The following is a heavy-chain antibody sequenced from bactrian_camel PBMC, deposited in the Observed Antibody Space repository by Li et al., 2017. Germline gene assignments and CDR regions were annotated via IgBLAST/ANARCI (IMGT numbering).Heavy chain of an antibody. J-gene: IGHJ4*01. CDR2: IFNNGLQT. V-gene: IGHV3S6*01. CDR3: AKGRGLYDEYNA. CDR1: GLTYSNIC. Sequence: HVQLVESGGGSVQSGGSLRLSCAASGLTYSNICMGWIRQATGEEREGVASIFNNGLQTNYGDSVKGRFTISRDNAKNTVHLQLNSLKTEDMALYYCAKGRGLYDEYNAWGQGTQVTVS. D-gene: IGHD5*01.